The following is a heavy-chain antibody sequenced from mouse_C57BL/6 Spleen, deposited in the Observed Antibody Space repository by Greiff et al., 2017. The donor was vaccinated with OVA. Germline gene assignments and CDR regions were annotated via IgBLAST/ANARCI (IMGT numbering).Heavy chain of an antibody. CDR3: ARHFYYGSSLYARDY. D-gene: IGHD1-1*01. CDR2: ISGGGGNT. CDR1: GFTFSSYT. Sequence: EVNVVESGGGLVKPGGSLKLSCAASGFTFSSYTMSWVRQTPEKRLEWVATISGGGGNTYYPDSVKGRFTISRDNAKNTLYLQMSSLRSEDTALYYCARHFYYGSSLYARDYWGQGTSVTVSS. J-gene: IGHJ4*01. V-gene: IGHV5-9*01.